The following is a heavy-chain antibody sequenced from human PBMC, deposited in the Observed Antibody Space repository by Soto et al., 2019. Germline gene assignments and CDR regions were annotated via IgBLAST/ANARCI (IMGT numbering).Heavy chain of an antibody. CDR2: INHSGGT. CDR1: GGSFSGRY. D-gene: IGHD3-22*01. CDR3: ARCSVDTVDSTGFYAY. V-gene: IGHV4-34*01. J-gene: IGHJ4*02. Sequence: SENLCVTCAVYGGSFSGRYWSGIRQPPGKGLEWIGEINHSGGTSYNPSLKSRVTISVDTSKSQFSLKLTSVTAADRAVYYCARCSVDTVDSTGFYAYSGQGPPLTVS.